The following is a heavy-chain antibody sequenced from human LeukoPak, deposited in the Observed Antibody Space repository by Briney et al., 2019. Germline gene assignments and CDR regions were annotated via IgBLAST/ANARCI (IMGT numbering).Heavy chain of an antibody. V-gene: IGHV3-74*01. CDR3: ARLSTVTTGGY. CDR2: INGDGSTT. CDR1: GFIFSNYW. J-gene: IGHJ4*02. D-gene: IGHD4-11*01. Sequence: GGSLRLSCAASGFIFSNYWMHWVRQAPGKGLVWVSRINGDGSTTNYADSVKGRFTISRDNAKNTLYLQMNSLRAEDTAVYYCARLSTVTTGGYWGQGTLVTVSS.